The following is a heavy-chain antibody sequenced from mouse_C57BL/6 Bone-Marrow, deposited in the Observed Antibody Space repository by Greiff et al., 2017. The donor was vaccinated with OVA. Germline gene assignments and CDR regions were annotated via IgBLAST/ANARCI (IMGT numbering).Heavy chain of an antibody. Sequence: QVQLKQPGAELVKPGASVKMSCKASGYTFTSYWITWVKQRPGQGLEWIGDLYTGSGSPTYNAKFKSKATLTVETSSSTAYLQLSSLTSNDSAVYYCAGYWYFEVWGTATTVTVSS. J-gene: IGHJ1*03. V-gene: IGHV1-55*01. CDR1: GYTFTSYW. CDR2: LYTGSGSP. CDR3: AGYWYFEV.